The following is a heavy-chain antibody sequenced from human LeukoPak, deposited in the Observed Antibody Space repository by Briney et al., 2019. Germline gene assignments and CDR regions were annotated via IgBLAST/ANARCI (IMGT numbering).Heavy chain of an antibody. D-gene: IGHD2-15*01. CDR2: INPYSGGT. V-gene: IGHV1-2*06. J-gene: IGHJ4*02. CDR3: ARVPSGGPFDY. CDR1: GYTFTDYY. Sequence: ASVKVSCKASGYTFTDYYIHWVRQAPGQGLEWMGRINPYSGGTTYAQKFQGRVTMTTDTSTSTAYMELRSLTSDDTAVYYCARVPSGGPFDYWGQGTLVTVSS.